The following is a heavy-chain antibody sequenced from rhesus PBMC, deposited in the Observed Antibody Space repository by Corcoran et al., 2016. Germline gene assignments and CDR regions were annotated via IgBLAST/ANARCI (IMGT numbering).Heavy chain of an antibody. Sequence: QVQLVQSGAEVKKPGSSVKVSCKASGYTFTDYYIHGVRQAPGHGLEWMGEINPRTDSTNYAQNLQGRVTVTRDTSTSTAFMELSSLRSEDTAVYYCARDRYSGSWNFGYWGQGVLVTVSS. CDR3: ARDRYSGSWNFGY. V-gene: IGHV1-138*01. CDR2: INPRTDST. J-gene: IGHJ4*01. D-gene: IGHD6-25*01. CDR1: GYTFTDYY.